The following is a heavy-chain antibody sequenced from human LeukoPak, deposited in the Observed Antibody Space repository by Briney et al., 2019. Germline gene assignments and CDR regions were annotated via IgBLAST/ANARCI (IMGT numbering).Heavy chain of an antibody. V-gene: IGHV3-23*01. Sequence: VLPGGSLRLSCPVPGVTFCDYALTWVRQAPGEGLGGVSSFFAGGGAALYADSVRGRFTIFRDDSKSTLFLQMHSLRAEDTAIYYCAKNYYDRRGPYSWVFDYWGQGTLVTVSS. J-gene: IGHJ4*02. CDR1: GVTFCDYA. CDR3: AKNYYDRRGPYSWVFDY. D-gene: IGHD3-22*01. CDR2: FFAGGGAA.